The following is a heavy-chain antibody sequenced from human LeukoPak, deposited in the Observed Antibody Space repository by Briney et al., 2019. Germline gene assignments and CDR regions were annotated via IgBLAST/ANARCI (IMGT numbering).Heavy chain of an antibody. Sequence: TGGSLRLSCAASGFTFSSCSMNWVRQAPGKGLEWVSYISSSSSTIYYADSVKGRFTISRDNAKNSLYLQMNSLRAEDTAVYYCARIVGATPPIFYYYYYMDVWGKGTTVTVSS. D-gene: IGHD1-26*01. CDR1: GFTFSSCS. CDR2: ISSSSSTI. J-gene: IGHJ6*03. CDR3: ARIVGATPPIFYYYYYMDV. V-gene: IGHV3-48*01.